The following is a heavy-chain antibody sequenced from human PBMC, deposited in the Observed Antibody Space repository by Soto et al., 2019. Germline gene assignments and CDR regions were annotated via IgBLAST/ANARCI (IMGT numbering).Heavy chain of an antibody. Sequence: QVQLQESGPGLVKPSETLSLTCTVSGGAISAFYWNWVRQSAGKGLEWIGRIYASGQPIYNPSLESRVTMSVDTSTHPFSLRTNSATAADTAGYYCARSTSTSQIETLEIWGQGTMVTVSS. CDR2: IYASGQP. J-gene: IGHJ3*02. CDR3: ARSTSTSQIETLEI. CDR1: GGAISAFY. V-gene: IGHV4-4*07. D-gene: IGHD2-2*01.